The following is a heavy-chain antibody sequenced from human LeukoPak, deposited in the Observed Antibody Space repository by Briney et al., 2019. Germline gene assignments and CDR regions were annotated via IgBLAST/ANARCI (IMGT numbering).Heavy chain of an antibody. D-gene: IGHD6-13*01. J-gene: IGHJ4*02. CDR3: ARESTGKAAGFDY. V-gene: IGHV3-74*01. Sequence: WGSLRLSCAASGFTFSSYWMHWVRQAPGKGLVWVSRINSDGSSTSYADSVKGRFTISRDNAKNTLYLQMNSLRAEDTAVYYCARESTGKAAGFDYWGQGTLVTVSS. CDR2: INSDGSST. CDR1: GFTFSSYW.